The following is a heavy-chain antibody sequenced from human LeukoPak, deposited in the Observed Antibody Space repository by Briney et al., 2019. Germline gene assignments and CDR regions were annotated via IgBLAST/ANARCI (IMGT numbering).Heavy chain of an antibody. J-gene: IGHJ5*02. V-gene: IGHV5-51*01. Sequence: GESLKISCKGSGYSFTSYWIGWVRQMPGKGLEWMGIIYPGDSDTRYSPSFQGQVTISADKSISTAYLQWSSLKASDTAMYYCATGPYYYGSGSYYNVAGNWFDPWGQGTLVTVSS. CDR3: ATGPYYYGSGSYYNVAGNWFDP. CDR1: GYSFTSYW. CDR2: IYPGDSDT. D-gene: IGHD3-10*01.